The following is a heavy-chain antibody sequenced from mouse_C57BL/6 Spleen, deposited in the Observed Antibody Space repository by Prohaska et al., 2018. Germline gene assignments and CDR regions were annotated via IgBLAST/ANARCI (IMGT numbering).Heavy chain of an antibody. CDR3: ARTGFAY. V-gene: IGHV1-9*01. CDR2: ILPGSGST. J-gene: IGHJ3*01. Sequence: LEWIGEILPGSGSTNYNEKFKCKATFTADTSSNTAYMQLSSLTTEDSAIYYWARTGFAYWGQGTLVTVSA.